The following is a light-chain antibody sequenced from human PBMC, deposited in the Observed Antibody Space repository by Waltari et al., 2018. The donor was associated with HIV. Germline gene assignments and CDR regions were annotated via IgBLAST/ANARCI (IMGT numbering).Light chain of an antibody. Sequence: QSALTQPASVSGSPGQSITISCTGTRSDVGGYNFVSWFQHHPGKAPKVLIYEARNRPYGVSKRFSGTKSGNTAALTISGLQAEYEADYYCSSYTNSSTLVFGGGTKLTVL. CDR3: SSYTNSSTLV. CDR2: EAR. CDR1: RSDVGGYNF. V-gene: IGLV2-14*01. J-gene: IGLJ2*01.